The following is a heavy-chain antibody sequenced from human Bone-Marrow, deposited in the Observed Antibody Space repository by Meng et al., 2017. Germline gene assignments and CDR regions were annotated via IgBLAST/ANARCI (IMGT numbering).Heavy chain of an antibody. CDR2: LSGGGFTT. J-gene: IGHJ4*02. CDR1: GFSFSSYA. V-gene: IGHV3-23*04. CDR3: AKYSYGLGDYLDY. D-gene: IGHD3-10*01. Sequence: EVQLVEPGGGWVQPGGSLSLSCAASGFSFSSYAMSWVRHAPGKGLEWVSALSGGGFTTYYADSVKGRFAISRHNSKNTLYLQMNSLRAEDTALYYCAKYSYGLGDYLDYWGQGALVTVSS.